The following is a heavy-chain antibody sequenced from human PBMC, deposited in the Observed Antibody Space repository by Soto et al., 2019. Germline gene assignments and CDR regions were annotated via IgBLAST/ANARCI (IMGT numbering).Heavy chain of an antibody. V-gene: IGHV3-23*01. Sequence: EVQLLESGGGLVQPGGSLRLSCAASGFTFRSYAMRWVRQAPGRGLEWVSAISGSAGTIYYADSVKGRFTVSRDNSKNTLYLQMNGLTDADTAVYYCAKAATVTSVYYMDVWGKGTTVTVSS. CDR3: AKAATVTSVYYMDV. CDR2: ISGSAGTI. D-gene: IGHD4-17*01. CDR1: GFTFRSYA. J-gene: IGHJ6*03.